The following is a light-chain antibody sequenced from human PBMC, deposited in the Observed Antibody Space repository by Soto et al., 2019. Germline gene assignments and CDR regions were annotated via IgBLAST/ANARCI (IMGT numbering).Light chain of an antibody. J-gene: IGLJ1*01. CDR2: DVG. CDR1: SSDVGGYNY. CDR3: GSYAGSYTRV. V-gene: IGLV2-11*01. Sequence: QSALTQPRSVSRSPGQSFTISCTGTSSDVGGYNYVSWYQQHPGKAPKLRIYDVGKRPSGVPDRFSGSKSDKTASLTIWGLQAEDEADYYCGSYAGSYTRVFGTGTQVIV.